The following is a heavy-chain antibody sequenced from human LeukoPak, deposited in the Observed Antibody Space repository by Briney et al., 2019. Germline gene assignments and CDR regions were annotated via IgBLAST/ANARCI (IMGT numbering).Heavy chain of an antibody. CDR3: ARIVVITGFDY. CDR1: GFTFGTFW. J-gene: IGHJ4*02. V-gene: IGHV3-30-3*01. Sequence: GKSLRLSCAASGFTFGTFWMSWVRQSPGKGLEWVAVISYDGSNKYYADSVKGRFTISRDNSKNTLYLQMNSLRAEDTAVYYCARIVVITGFDYWGQGTLVTVSS. D-gene: IGHD3-22*01. CDR2: ISYDGSNK.